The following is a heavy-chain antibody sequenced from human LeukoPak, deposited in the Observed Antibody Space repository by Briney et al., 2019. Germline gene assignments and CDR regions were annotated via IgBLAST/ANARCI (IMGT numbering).Heavy chain of an antibody. J-gene: IGHJ5*02. CDR1: EFSVGSNY. D-gene: IGHD6-19*01. CDR3: ALLLLEPVAGIGLDWFDP. CDR2: IYSGGST. Sequence: GGSLRLSCAASEFSVGSNYMTWVRQAPGKGLEWVSLIYSGGSTYYADSVKGRFTISRDNSKNTLYLQMNSLRAEDTAVYYCALLLLEPVAGIGLDWFDPWGQGTLVTVSS. V-gene: IGHV3-66*01.